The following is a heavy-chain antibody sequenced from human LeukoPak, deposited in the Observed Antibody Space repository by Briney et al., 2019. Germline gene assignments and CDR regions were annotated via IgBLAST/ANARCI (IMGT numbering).Heavy chain of an antibody. CDR1: GFTVSSTY. CDR2: TYTGGTS. J-gene: IGHJ4*02. Sequence: AGNLRLSCAASGFTVSSTYMSWVRPHAGKGREWVSVTYTGGTSYYPDSVKGGFTISRDNSKNTLYRQMNSLRADDTAVYYCTKLKGWYGEGYFDYWGQGTLVTV. D-gene: IGHD3-10*01. V-gene: IGHV3-53*01. CDR3: TKLKGWYGEGYFDY.